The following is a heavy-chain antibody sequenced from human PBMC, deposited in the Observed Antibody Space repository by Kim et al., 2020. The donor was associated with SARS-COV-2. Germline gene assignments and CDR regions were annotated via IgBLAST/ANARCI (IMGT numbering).Heavy chain of an antibody. CDR2: IWYDGSNK. J-gene: IGHJ5*02. Sequence: GGSLRLSCAASGFTFSSYGMHWVRQAPGKGLEWVAVIWYDGSNKYYADSVKGRFTISRDNSKNTLYLQMNSLRAEDTAVYYCARDHPVMTTADNWFDPWGQGTLVTVSS. V-gene: IGHV3-33*01. CDR1: GFTFSSYG. D-gene: IGHD4-17*01. CDR3: ARDHPVMTTADNWFDP.